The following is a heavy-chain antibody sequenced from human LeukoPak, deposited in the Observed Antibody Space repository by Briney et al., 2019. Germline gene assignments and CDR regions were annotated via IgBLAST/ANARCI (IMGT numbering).Heavy chain of an antibody. CDR3: GRTRRDSYYYYGMDV. J-gene: IGHJ6*02. CDR2: INHSGST. V-gene: IGHV4-34*01. CDR1: GGSFSGYY. D-gene: IGHD1-14*01. Sequence: PSETLSLTCAVYGGSFSGYYWSWIRQPPGKGLEWIGEINHSGSTNYNPSLKSRVTISVDTSKNQFSLKLSSVTAADTAVYYCGRTRRDSYYYYGMDVWGRGTTVTVSS.